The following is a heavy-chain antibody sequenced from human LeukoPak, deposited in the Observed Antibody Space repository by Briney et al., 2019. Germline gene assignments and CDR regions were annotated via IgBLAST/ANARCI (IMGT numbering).Heavy chain of an antibody. CDR2: IKSKTDGGTT. CDR1: GFTFSNAW. D-gene: IGHD4-17*01. Sequence: PGGSLRLSCAVSGFTFSNAWMSWVSQAPGKGLEWVGRIKSKTDGGTTPYAACVKGRFTISSDDSKNPLNRQMNTLQTEDSAVYYCTTGHYGGNSNFDYWGQGTLVTVSS. CDR3: TTGHYGGNSNFDY. V-gene: IGHV3-15*01. J-gene: IGHJ4*02.